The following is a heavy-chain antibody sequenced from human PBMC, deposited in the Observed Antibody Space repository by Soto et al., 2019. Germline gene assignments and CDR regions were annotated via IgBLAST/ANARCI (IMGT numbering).Heavy chain of an antibody. V-gene: IGHV3-23*01. CDR1: GFTFSSYA. J-gene: IGHJ6*02. D-gene: IGHD5-12*01. CDR3: AKDWEVDIRPHGMDV. Sequence: EVQLLESGGGLVQPGGSLRLSCAASGFTFSSYAMSWVRQAPGKGLEWVSAISGSGGSTYYADSVKGRFTISRDSSKNTLYLQMNSLRAEDTAVYYCAKDWEVDIRPHGMDVWGQGTTVTVSS. CDR2: ISGSGGST.